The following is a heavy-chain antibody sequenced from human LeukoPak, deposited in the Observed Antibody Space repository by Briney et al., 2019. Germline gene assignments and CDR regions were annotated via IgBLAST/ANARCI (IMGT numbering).Heavy chain of an antibody. CDR3: ARRSYAINSYYYYGMDV. CDR1: GGTFSSYA. V-gene: IGHV1-69*13. D-gene: IGHD2-2*01. J-gene: IGHJ6*02. Sequence: SVKVSCKASGGTFSSYAISWVRQAPGQGLEWMGGIIPIFGTANYAQKFQGRVTITADESTSAAYMELSSLRSEDTAVYYCARRSYAINSYYYYGMDVWGQGPTVTVSS. CDR2: IIPIFGTA.